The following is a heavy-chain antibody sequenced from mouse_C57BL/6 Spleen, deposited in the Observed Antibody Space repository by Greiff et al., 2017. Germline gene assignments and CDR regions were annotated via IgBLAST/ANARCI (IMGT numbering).Heavy chain of an antibody. CDR2: ISGGGGNT. V-gene: IGHV5-9*01. CDR3: ARQRYGYGDYAMDY. Sequence: DVMLVESGGGLVKPGGSLTLSCAASGFTFSSYTMSWVRQTPEKRLEWVATISGGGGNTYYPDSVKGRFTISRDNAKNTLYLQMSSLRSEDTALYYCARQRYGYGDYAMDYWGTGTSVTVSS. J-gene: IGHJ4*01. D-gene: IGHD2-2*01. CDR1: GFTFSSYT.